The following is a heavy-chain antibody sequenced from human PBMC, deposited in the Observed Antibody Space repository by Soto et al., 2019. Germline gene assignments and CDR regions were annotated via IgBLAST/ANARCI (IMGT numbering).Heavy chain of an antibody. Sequence: SETLSLTCSVSGGSISSYYWSWIRQPPGKGLEWIGYIYYSGSTNYNPSLKSRVTISVDTSKNQFSLKLSSVTAADTAVYYCARDGDSYGSGWFDPWGQGTLVTVSS. D-gene: IGHD5-18*01. CDR2: IYYSGST. CDR3: ARDGDSYGSGWFDP. J-gene: IGHJ5*02. CDR1: GGSISSYY. V-gene: IGHV4-59*01.